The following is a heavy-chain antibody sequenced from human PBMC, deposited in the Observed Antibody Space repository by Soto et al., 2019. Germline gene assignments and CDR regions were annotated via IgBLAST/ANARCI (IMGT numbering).Heavy chain of an antibody. CDR1: GFTFSSYG. CDR3: ARDGRTAMAHYFDY. J-gene: IGHJ4*02. D-gene: IGHD5-18*01. Sequence: ALRLSCAASGFTFSSYGMQWVRQAPGKGLEWVAVIWYDGSNKYYADSVKGRFTISRDNSKNTLYLQMNSLRAEDTAVYYCARDGRTAMAHYFDYWGQGTLVTVSS. V-gene: IGHV3-33*01. CDR2: IWYDGSNK.